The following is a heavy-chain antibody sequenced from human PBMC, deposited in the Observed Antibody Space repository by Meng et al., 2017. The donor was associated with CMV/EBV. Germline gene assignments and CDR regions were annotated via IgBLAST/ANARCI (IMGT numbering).Heavy chain of an antibody. J-gene: IGHJ4*02. V-gene: IGHV1-69*02. CDR1: GYTFTSYY. CDR3: ARSYYDSSGYYAY. D-gene: IGHD3-22*01. CDR2: IIPILGIA. Sequence: SVKVSCKASGYTFTSYYMHWVRQAPGQGLEWMGRIIPILGIANYAQKFQGRVTITADKSTSTAYMELSSLRSEDTAVYYCARSYYDSSGYYAYWGQGTLVTVSS.